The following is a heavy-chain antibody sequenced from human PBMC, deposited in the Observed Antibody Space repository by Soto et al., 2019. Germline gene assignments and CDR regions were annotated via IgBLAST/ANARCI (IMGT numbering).Heavy chain of an antibody. V-gene: IGHV3-49*04. D-gene: IGHD1-1*01. CDR2: IRSKAYGGTT. J-gene: IGHJ4*02. Sequence: GGSLRLSFTASGFTFGDYAMSWVRQAPGKGLEWVGFIRSKAYGGTTEYAASVKGRFTISRDDSKSIAYLQMNSLKTEDTAVYYCTRARSELQQPDYWGQGTLVSVSS. CDR1: GFTFGDYA. CDR3: TRARSELQQPDY.